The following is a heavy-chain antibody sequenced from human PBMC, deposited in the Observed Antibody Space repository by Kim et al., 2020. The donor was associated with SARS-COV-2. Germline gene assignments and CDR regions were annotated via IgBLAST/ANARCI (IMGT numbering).Heavy chain of an antibody. CDR2: IYYSGST. Sequence: SETLSLTCTVSGDSISNYYWSWIRQPPGKGLEWIGYIYYSGSTSYSPSLKSRVTISADTSKNQFSLKVSSVTAADTAVYYCASLHQYEKGSTVSTARSRTYYYNGMDVWGQGTTVTVSS. CDR3: ASLHQYEKGSTVSTARSRTYYYNGMDV. D-gene: IGHD4-17*01. V-gene: IGHV4-59*01. J-gene: IGHJ6*02. CDR1: GDSISNYY.